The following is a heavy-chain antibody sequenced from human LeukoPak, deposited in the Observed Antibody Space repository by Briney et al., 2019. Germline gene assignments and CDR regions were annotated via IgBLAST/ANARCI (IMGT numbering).Heavy chain of an antibody. J-gene: IGHJ4*02. Sequence: GGSLRLSCAASGFTFSHSWMTWFRQPPGKGLVWVSHINSDGSTTNYADSVKGRFTISRDNAKNTLYLQMNSLRAEDTAVYYCARAVCVSTSCYHFDCWGQGTLVTVSS. CDR1: GFTFSHSW. CDR2: INSDGSTT. D-gene: IGHD2-2*01. V-gene: IGHV3-74*01. CDR3: ARAVCVSTSCYHFDC.